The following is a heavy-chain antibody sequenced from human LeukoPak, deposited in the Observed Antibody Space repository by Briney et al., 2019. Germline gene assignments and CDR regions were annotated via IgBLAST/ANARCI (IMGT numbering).Heavy chain of an antibody. CDR3: ARDSSGYQ. J-gene: IGHJ4*02. Sequence: GGSLRRSCAASGFTCNTYWMRWVRPAPGKGREWLANIKEDGSEKYYGDSVKGRFTISRDNAKNSLYLQMNSLRGEDTAVYYCARDSSGYQWGQGTLVTVPS. V-gene: IGHV3-7*01. D-gene: IGHD3-22*01. CDR2: IKEDGSEK. CDR1: GFTCNTYW.